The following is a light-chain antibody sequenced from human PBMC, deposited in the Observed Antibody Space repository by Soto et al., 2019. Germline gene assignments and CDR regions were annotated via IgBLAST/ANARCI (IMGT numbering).Light chain of an antibody. J-gene: IGKJ1*01. Sequence: ENVLTQSPATLSLSPGESATLSCRASQSVGSRHLAWYHQRPGQAPRVLIVRASDRATGIPDRVSGSGSGTDFTLTIFRLEPEDSGMYYCHQYDVSPWTFGQGTKVEIK. CDR1: QSVGSRH. V-gene: IGKV3-20*01. CDR3: HQYDVSPWT. CDR2: RAS.